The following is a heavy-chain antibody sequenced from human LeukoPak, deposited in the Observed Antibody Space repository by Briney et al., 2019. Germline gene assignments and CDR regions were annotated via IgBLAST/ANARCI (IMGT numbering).Heavy chain of an antibody. CDR3: ARDGTGGGFLDY. CDR2: IYYSGST. J-gene: IGHJ4*02. Sequence: TLSLTCTVSGGSISSGGYYWSWVRQHPGKGLEWLVYIYYSGSTYYNPELKSRVTISVDTSKKQFSLKLSSVTAADTAVYYCARDGTGGGFLDYWGQGTLVTVSS. CDR1: GGSISSGGYY. D-gene: IGHD3-16*01. V-gene: IGHV4-31*03.